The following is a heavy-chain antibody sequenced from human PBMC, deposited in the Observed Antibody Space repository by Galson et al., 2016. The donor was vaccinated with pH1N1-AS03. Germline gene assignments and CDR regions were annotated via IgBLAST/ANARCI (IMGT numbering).Heavy chain of an antibody. Sequence: SLRLSCAGSGFTFNNTWMSWVRQAPGEGPEWVGRIKSKTDGGTTEYAAPVKGRFTISRDDSRDTLHLQMNSLKTEDSALYYCVTGGNNFGHEYWGQGTLVTVSS. V-gene: IGHV3-15*01. CDR2: IKSKTDGGTT. D-gene: IGHD5-18*01. CDR3: VTGGNNFGHEY. CDR1: GFTFNNTW. J-gene: IGHJ4*01.